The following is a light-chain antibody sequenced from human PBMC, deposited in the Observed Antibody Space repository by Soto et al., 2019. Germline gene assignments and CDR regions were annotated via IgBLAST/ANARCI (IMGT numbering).Light chain of an antibody. CDR3: SSYTSSSTLMV. V-gene: IGLV2-14*01. J-gene: IGLJ2*01. CDR1: SSDVGGYNY. Sequence: QSALTQPASVSGSTGQSITISCTGTSSDVGGYNYVSWYQQHPGKAPKLMIYDVSNRPSGVSNRFSGSKSGNTDSLTISGLQAEDEADYYCSSYTSSSTLMVFGGGTKLTVL. CDR2: DVS.